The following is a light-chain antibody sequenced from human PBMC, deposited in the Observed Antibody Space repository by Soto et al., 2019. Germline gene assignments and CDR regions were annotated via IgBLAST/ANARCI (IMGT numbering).Light chain of an antibody. Sequence: DIQLTQSPSFLSASVGDRVTITCRASEDITNSLAWYHQKPGQPPKFLISTVSTLPGGVRSRFSGSGSGTAFTLTISDLLPEDFETYYCQQFNSYPITFGQGTRLDI. CDR2: TVS. CDR3: QQFNSYPIT. CDR1: EDITNS. J-gene: IGKJ5*01. V-gene: IGKV1-9*01.